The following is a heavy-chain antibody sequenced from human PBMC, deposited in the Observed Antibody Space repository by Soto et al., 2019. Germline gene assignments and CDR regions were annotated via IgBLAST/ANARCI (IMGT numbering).Heavy chain of an antibody. CDR3: ARGGKWNYGDFDY. V-gene: IGHV4-59*08. Sequence: SETLSLTCTVSGGSISSYYWSWIRQPPGKGLEWIGYIYYSGSTNYNPSLKSRVTISVDTSKNQFSLKLSSVTAADTAVYYCARGGKWNYGDFDYWGQGTLVTVSS. CDR2: IYYSGST. J-gene: IGHJ4*02. D-gene: IGHD1-7*01. CDR1: GGSISSYY.